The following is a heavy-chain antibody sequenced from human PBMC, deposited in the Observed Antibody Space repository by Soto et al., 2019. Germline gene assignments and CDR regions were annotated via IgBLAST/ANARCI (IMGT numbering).Heavy chain of an antibody. D-gene: IGHD3-22*01. CDR3: AVRNYYDSSGYYGPDY. Sequence: QVQLVQSGAEAKKPGSSVKVSCKASGGTFSSYAISWVRQAPGQGLEWMGGIIPIFGTAHYAQKFQGRVTITADESRSTAYMELSSLRSEDTAVYYCAVRNYYDSSGYYGPDYWGQGALVTVSS. J-gene: IGHJ4*02. CDR2: IIPIFGTA. CDR1: GGTFSSYA. V-gene: IGHV1-69*01.